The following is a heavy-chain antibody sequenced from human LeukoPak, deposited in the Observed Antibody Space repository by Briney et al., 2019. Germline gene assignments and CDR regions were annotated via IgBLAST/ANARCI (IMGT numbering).Heavy chain of an antibody. CDR1: GFTFSSYG. Sequence: GGSLRLSCAASGFTFSSYGMHWVRQAPGKGLEWVAVISYDGSNKYYADSVKGRFTISRDNAKNSLYLQMNSLRAEDTAVYYCASEDDETNWFDPWGQGTLVTVSS. CDR3: ASEDDETNWFDP. V-gene: IGHV3-30*03. CDR2: ISYDGSNK. J-gene: IGHJ5*02. D-gene: IGHD1-1*01.